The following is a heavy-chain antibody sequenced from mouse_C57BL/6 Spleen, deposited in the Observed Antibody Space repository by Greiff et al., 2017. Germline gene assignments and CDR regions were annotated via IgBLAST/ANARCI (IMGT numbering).Heavy chain of an antibody. CDR1: GYTFTSYW. J-gene: IGHJ4*01. CDR2: INPSNGGT. Sequence: QVQLQQPGTELVKPGASVKLSCKASGYTFTSYWMHWVKQRPGQGLEWIGNINPSNGGTNYNEKFKRKATLTIDKSSSTAYMQLSRLTSEDSAVYICARGGNWCYAMDYWGQGTTVTVSS. V-gene: IGHV1-53*01. CDR3: ARGGNWCYAMDY. D-gene: IGHD4-1*01.